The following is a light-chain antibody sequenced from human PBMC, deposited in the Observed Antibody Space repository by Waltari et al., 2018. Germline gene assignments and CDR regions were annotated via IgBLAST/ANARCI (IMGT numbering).Light chain of an antibody. V-gene: IGLV7-46*01. CDR1: PGPVTRGHY. CDR2: ATS. J-gene: IGLJ2*01. Sequence: QAVVTQEPSLTVSPGGTVTPTCASSPGPVTRGHYPYWFQQKPGQAPRTLIYATSNKHSWTPVRFSGSLLGGKAALTLSGAQPEDEADYYCLISFGGAEEIFGGGTKLTVL. CDR3: LISFGGAEEI.